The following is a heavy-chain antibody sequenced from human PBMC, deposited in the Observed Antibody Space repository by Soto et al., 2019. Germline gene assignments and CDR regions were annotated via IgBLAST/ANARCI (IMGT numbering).Heavy chain of an antibody. CDR2: IIPIFGTA. D-gene: IGHD3-16*01. CDR1: GGTFSSYA. V-gene: IGHV1-69*01. CDR3: AGVRLLGGWYYYGMDV. J-gene: IGHJ6*02. Sequence: QVQLVQSGAEVKKPGSSVKVSCKASGGTFSSYAISWVRQAPGQGLEWMGGIIPIFGTANYAQKFQGRVTITADESTSTSYMELSSLRSEDTAVYYCAGVRLLGGWYYYGMDVWGQGTTVTVSS.